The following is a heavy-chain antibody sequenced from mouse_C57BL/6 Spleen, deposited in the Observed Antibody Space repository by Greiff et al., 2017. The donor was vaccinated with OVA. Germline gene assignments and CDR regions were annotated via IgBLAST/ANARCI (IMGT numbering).Heavy chain of an antibody. D-gene: IGHD1-1*01. CDR1: GYTFTSYW. Sequence: QVQLQQPGTELAKPGASVKLSCKASGYTFTSYWMHWVKQRPGQGLEWIGNINPSNGGTNYNEKFKSKATLTVDKSSSTAYMQLSSLTSEDSAVYYCARKITTVVAFDDWGKGTTLTVSS. J-gene: IGHJ2*01. CDR2: INPSNGGT. CDR3: ARKITTVVAFDD. V-gene: IGHV1-53*01.